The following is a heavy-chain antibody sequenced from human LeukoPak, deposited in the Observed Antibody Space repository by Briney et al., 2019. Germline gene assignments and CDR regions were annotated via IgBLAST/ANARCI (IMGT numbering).Heavy chain of an antibody. J-gene: IGHJ4*02. Sequence: PGGSLRLSCAASGFTFSSYAMSWVRQAPGKGLEWVSSISSSSSYIYYADSVKGRFTISRDNAKNSLYLQMNSLRAEDTAVYYCARDNWSKYYFDYWGQGTLVTVSS. CDR1: GFTFSSYA. CDR3: ARDNWSKYYFDY. D-gene: IGHD1/OR15-1a*01. V-gene: IGHV3-21*01. CDR2: ISSSSSYI.